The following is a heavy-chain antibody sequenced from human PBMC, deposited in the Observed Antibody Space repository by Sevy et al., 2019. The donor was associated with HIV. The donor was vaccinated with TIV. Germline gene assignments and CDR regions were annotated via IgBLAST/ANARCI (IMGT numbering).Heavy chain of an antibody. V-gene: IGHV4-4*02. CDR3: ARKLIVRTYDF. D-gene: IGHD2-21*01. CDR1: GDSISSTNW. CDR2: VYHTGAT. Sequence: SETLSLTCTVSGDSISSTNWWSWVRQSPGQGLEWIGEVYHTGATHYSPSFKSRVIIPVDKSKNQVSLTLTSLTVADTAIYYCARKLIVRTYDFWGPGRLVTVSS. J-gene: IGHJ4*02.